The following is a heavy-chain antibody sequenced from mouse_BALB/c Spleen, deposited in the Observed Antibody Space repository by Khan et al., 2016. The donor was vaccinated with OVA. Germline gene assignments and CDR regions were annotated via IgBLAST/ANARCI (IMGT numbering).Heavy chain of an antibody. CDR2: ISSGSSTI. D-gene: IGHD2-1*01. Sequence: EVELVESGGGLVQPGGSRKLSCAASGFTFSSFGMHWVRQAPEKGLEWVAYISSGSSTIYYADTVKGRFTISRDNPKNTLFLQMTSLRSEYTAMYYCARYGNYAMDYWGQGTSVTVSS. V-gene: IGHV5-17*02. J-gene: IGHJ4*01. CDR3: ARYGNYAMDY. CDR1: GFTFSSFG.